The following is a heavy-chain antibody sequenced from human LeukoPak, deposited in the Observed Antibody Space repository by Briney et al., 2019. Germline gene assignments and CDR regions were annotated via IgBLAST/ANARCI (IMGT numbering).Heavy chain of an antibody. CDR1: GYTFTGYY. Sequence: GASVKVSCKASGYTFTGYYMHWVRQAPGQGLEWMGWINPNSGGTNYAQKFQGRVTMTRDTSISTAYMELSRLRSDDTAVYYCARDGTLGAARDFDYWGQGTLVTVSS. V-gene: IGHV1-2*02. CDR2: INPNSGGT. D-gene: IGHD6-6*01. CDR3: ARDGTLGAARDFDY. J-gene: IGHJ4*02.